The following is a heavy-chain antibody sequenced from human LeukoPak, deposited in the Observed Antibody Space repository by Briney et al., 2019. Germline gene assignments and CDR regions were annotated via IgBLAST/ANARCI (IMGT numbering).Heavy chain of an antibody. J-gene: IGHJ4*02. CDR1: GYSFTSYW. V-gene: IGHV5-51*01. CDR2: IYPGDSDT. D-gene: IGHD4-23*01. CDR3: ARQATVVTPRWYFDY. Sequence: GESLQISCKGSGYSFTSYWIGWVRPMPGKGLEWMGIIYPGDSDTRYSPSFQGQVTISADKSISTAYLQWSSLKASDTAMYYCARQATVVTPRWYFDYWGQGTLVTVSS.